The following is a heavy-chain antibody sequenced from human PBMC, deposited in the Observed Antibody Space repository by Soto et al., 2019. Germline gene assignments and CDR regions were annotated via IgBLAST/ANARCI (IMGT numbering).Heavy chain of an antibody. CDR3: ARGHEFGGNSDGYNI. D-gene: IGHD2-21*02. V-gene: IGHV1-69*12. J-gene: IGHJ3*02. Sequence: QVHLVQSGAEVKKPGSSVKVSCKASGGNFRSESINWVRQAPGQGLEWMGGIIPFFGTSDYAQKFQGRLKITADDSTTTAYMELSSLRSQDTAVYYCARGHEFGGNSDGYNIWGQGTMVIVSS. CDR2: IIPFFGTS. CDR1: GGNFRSES.